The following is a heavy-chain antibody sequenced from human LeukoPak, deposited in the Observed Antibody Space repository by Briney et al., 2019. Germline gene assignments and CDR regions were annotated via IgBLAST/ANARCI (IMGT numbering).Heavy chain of an antibody. CDR1: GYTFTSYD. CDR2: MNPKSGNT. V-gene: IGHV1-8*03. Sequence: GASVKVSCKASGYTFTSYDINWVRQATGQGLEWMGWMNPKSGNTGYAQKFQGRVTITRNTSISTAYMELSSLRSEDTAVYYCARAPDINTIFEVVHNWFDPWGQGTLVTVSS. D-gene: IGHD3-3*01. J-gene: IGHJ5*02. CDR3: ARAPDINTIFEVVHNWFDP.